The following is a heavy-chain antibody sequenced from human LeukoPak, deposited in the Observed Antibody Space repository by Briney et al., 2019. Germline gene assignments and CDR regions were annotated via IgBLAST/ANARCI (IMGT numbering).Heavy chain of an antibody. Sequence: GGSLRLSCTASGFTFGDDAVSWFRQAPGKGLEWAGFIRGKAYGGTTEYAASVKGRFAISRDDSKSNAYLQMNSPRTEDTAVYYCSRYGGNGPDYWGQGTLVTVSS. CDR3: SRYGGNGPDY. D-gene: IGHD4-23*01. J-gene: IGHJ4*02. CDR2: IRGKAYGGTT. V-gene: IGHV3-49*03. CDR1: GFTFGDDA.